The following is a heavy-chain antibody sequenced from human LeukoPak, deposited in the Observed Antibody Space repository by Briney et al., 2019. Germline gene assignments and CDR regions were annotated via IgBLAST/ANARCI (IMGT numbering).Heavy chain of an antibody. J-gene: IGHJ3*02. CDR3: ARSTAHAFDI. V-gene: IGHV3-21*01. CDR2: ISSSSVHI. D-gene: IGHD5-18*01. Sequence: GGSLRLSCAASRFTFSIYSMNWVRQAPGKGLEWVSSISSSSVHIYYADSLKGRFTISRDNAKNSLYLQMNSLRAEDTAVYYCARSTAHAFDIWGQGTMVTVSS. CDR1: RFTFSIYS.